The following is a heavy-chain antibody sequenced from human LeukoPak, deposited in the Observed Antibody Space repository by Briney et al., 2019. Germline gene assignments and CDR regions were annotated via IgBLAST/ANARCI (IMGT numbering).Heavy chain of an antibody. J-gene: IGHJ4*02. CDR3: ARASSPSLAIPGY. CDR1: GFTFSDYY. V-gene: IGHV3-11*05. D-gene: IGHD2-2*01. CDR2: ISSSGSYT. Sequence: GGSLRLSCAASGFTFSDYYMSWIRQAPGKGLEWVTYISSSGSYTNYADSVKGRFTISRDNAKNSLYLQMNSLRAEDTAVYYCARASSPSLAIPGYWGQGTRVTVSS.